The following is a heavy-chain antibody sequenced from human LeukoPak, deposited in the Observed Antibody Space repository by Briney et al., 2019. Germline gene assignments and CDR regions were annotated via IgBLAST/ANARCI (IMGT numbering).Heavy chain of an antibody. CDR2: IKQDGSEK. V-gene: IGHV3-7*01. CDR1: GFTLSSYW. CDR3: ARDLPGVAGYTYGRGIDY. Sequence: GGSLRLSCAASGFTLSSYWMSWVRQAPGKGLEWVANIKQDGSEKYYVDSVKGRFTISRDNAKTSLYLQMNSLRAEDTAVYYCARDLPGVAGYTYGRGIDYWGQGTLVIVSS. J-gene: IGHJ4*02. D-gene: IGHD5-18*01.